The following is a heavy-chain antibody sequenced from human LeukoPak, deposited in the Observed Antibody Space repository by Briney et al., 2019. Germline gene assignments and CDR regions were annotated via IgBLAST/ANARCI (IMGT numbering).Heavy chain of an antibody. CDR3: AIQLWSFDY. CDR1: GFTFSSYA. V-gene: IGHV3-30*14. CDR2: ISYDGSNK. D-gene: IGHD5-18*01. J-gene: IGHJ4*02. Sequence: PGGSLRLSCAASGFTFSSYAMHWVRQAPGKGLEWVAVISYDGSNKYYADSVKGRFTISRDNSKNTLYLQMNSLRAEDTAVYYCAIQLWSFDYWGQGTLVTVSS.